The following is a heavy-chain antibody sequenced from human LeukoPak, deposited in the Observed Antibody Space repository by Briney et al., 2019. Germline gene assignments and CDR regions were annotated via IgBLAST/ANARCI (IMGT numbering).Heavy chain of an antibody. CDR1: GGSISSSSYY. D-gene: IGHD7-27*01. Sequence: SETLSLTCTVSGGSISSSSYYWGWIRQPPGKGLEWIGSIYYSGSTYYNPSLKSRVTISVDTSRNQFSLKLTSVTAADTAVYYCATWGPNAFDIWGLGTMVTVSS. V-gene: IGHV4-39*07. CDR3: ATWGPNAFDI. CDR2: IYYSGST. J-gene: IGHJ3*02.